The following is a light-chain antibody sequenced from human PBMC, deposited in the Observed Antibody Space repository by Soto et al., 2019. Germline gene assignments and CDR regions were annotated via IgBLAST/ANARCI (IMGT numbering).Light chain of an antibody. V-gene: IGKV1D-12*01. J-gene: IGKJ3*01. Sequence: DIQMTQSPSSVSASVGDRVTITCRASQGVASWLAWYQQKPGKAPQLLIYSASTLQSGVPSRFRGSGSGTEFTLTIISLQPEDFATYYCQQTNSFPPTFVPGTKVDIK. CDR3: QQTNSFPPT. CDR2: SAS. CDR1: QGVASW.